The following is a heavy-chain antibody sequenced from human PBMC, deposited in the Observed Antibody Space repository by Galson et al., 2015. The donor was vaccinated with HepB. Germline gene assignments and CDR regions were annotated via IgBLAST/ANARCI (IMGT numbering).Heavy chain of an antibody. J-gene: IGHJ6*02. CDR1: GFTFSDYS. Sequence: SLRLSCAVSGFTFSDYSMNRVRQAPGKGLEWVSLIRSSGHSINYADSVKGRFTISRDNGKNSLYLQMNSLRDEDTALYYCARLGRAGPSYYYAMDVWGQGTTVTVSS. CDR3: ARLGRAGPSYYYAMDV. CDR2: IRSSGHSI. D-gene: IGHD3-16*01. V-gene: IGHV3-48*02.